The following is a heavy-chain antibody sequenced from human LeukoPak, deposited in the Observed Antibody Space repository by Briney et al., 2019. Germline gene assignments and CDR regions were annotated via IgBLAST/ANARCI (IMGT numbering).Heavy chain of an antibody. V-gene: IGHV5-51*01. CDR3: ARTAYGGNSGAANFDY. J-gene: IGHJ4*02. CDR2: IYPGDSDT. CDR1: GYSFTSYW. D-gene: IGHD4-23*01. Sequence: LGESLKISCKGSGYSFTSYWIGWVRQMPGKGLEWMGIIYPGDSDTKYSPSFQGQVTISADKSISTAYLQWSSLKASDTAMYYCARTAYGGNSGAANFDYWGQGTLVTVSS.